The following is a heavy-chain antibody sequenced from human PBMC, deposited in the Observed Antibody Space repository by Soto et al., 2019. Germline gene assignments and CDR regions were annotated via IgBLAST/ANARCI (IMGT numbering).Heavy chain of an antibody. V-gene: IGHV1-3*01. CDR3: ARDKITRIRDY. J-gene: IGHJ4*02. D-gene: IGHD1-20*01. Sequence: ASVKVSCKASGYTFTSYDMHWVRQAPGQRLEWMGWINAGNGNTKYSQKFQGRVTITRDTSASKAYMELSSLRSEDTAVYYCARDKITRIRDYWGQGTPVTVSS. CDR2: INAGNGNT. CDR1: GYTFTSYD.